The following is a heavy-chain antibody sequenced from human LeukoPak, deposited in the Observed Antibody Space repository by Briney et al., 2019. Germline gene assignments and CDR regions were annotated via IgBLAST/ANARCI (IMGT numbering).Heavy chain of an antibody. CDR1: GGSISSNY. J-gene: IGHJ4*02. V-gene: IGHV4-59*01. Sequence: KPSETLSLTCTVSGGSISSNYWTWIRQPPGKGLEWIGYIYYTGSSNYNPSLKSRVTISVDTSKNQFSLKLRSVTAADTAVYYCARGIESYGDYNYWGQGTLVTVSS. D-gene: IGHD4-17*01. CDR3: ARGIESYGDYNY. CDR2: IYYTGSS.